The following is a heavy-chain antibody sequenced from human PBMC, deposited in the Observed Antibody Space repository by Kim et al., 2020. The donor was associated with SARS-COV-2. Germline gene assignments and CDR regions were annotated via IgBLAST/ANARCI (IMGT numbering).Heavy chain of an antibody. J-gene: IGHJ2*01. CDR3: ARDLSQTTVTLGGHWYFDL. V-gene: IGHV4-31*03. CDR2: IYYSGST. D-gene: IGHD4-17*01. Sequence: SETLSLTCTVSGGSISSGGYYWSWIRQHPGKGLEWIGYIYYSGSTYYNPSLKSRVTITVDTSKNQFSLKLSSVTAADTAVYYCARDLSQTTVTLGGHWYFDLWGHGTLVTVSS. CDR1: GGSISSGGYY.